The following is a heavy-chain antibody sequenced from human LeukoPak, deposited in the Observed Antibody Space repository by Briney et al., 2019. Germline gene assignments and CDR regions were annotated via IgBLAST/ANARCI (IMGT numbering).Heavy chain of an antibody. CDR2: ISSSSSYI. J-gene: IGHJ4*02. CDR3: ARAFLAFGSGSYYYFDY. CDR1: GFTFSSYS. V-gene: IGHV3-21*01. D-gene: IGHD3-10*01. Sequence: GGSLRLSCAASGFTFSSYSMNWVRQAPGKGLEWVSSISSSSSYIYYADSAKGRFTISRDNAKNSLYLQMNSLRAEDTAVYYCARAFLAFGSGSYYYFDYWGQGTLVTVSS.